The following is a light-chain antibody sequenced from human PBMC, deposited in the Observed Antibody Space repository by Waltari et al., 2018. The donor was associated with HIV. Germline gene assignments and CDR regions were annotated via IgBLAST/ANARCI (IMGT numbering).Light chain of an antibody. V-gene: IGLV2-14*03. J-gene: IGLJ2*01. CDR3: SSFTITSTVI. CDR1: SSDIEPYNY. CDR2: QVS. Sequence: QSALTQPASVSGSPGQSISISCTGTSSDIEPYNYVSWYQQHAGKAPTLLIYQVSHRPSGVSVRFSGTKSGSTASLTISGLQANDEAHYYCSSFTITSTVIFGGGTRLTVL.